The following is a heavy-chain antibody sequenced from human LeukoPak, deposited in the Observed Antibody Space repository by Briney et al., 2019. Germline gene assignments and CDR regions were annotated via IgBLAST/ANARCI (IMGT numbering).Heavy chain of an antibody. CDR2: INPNSGGT. Sequence: ASEKVSCKASGYTLTGYYMHWVRQAPGQGLEWMGWINPNSGGTNYAQKFQGRVTMTRDTSISTAYMELSRLRSDDTAVYYCARGPSSPTVTVDYWGQGTLVTVSS. J-gene: IGHJ4*02. V-gene: IGHV1-2*02. CDR3: ARGPSSPTVTVDY. D-gene: IGHD4-17*01. CDR1: GYTLTGYY.